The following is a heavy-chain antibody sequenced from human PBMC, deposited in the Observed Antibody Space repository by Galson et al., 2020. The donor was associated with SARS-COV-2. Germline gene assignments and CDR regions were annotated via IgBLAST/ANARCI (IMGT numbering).Heavy chain of an antibody. CDR1: GFTFSSYN. J-gene: IGHJ6*02. CDR3: ARDFTNYADYYAMDV. Sequence: SLKISCAASGFTFSSYNMNWVRQAPGKGLEWVSSISTTSRYIYYADSVKGRFTISRDNTKNSLYLQMNSLRAEDTALYYCARDFTNYADYYAMDVWGQGTTVTVSS. CDR2: ISTTSRYI. V-gene: IGHV3-21*01. D-gene: IGHD4-4*01.